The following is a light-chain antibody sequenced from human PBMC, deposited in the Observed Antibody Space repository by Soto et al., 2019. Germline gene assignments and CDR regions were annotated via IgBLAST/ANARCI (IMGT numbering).Light chain of an antibody. CDR2: RAS. Sequence: IMMTQSPATLSMNTGESATLSCRASQNIYYNVAWYQHRPGQAPRLLIYRASTRAPGVPARFSGSGSGTEFTLTISSLQPEDFTVYSCLQYHNLWAFGQGGKVDNK. CDR3: LQYHNLWA. V-gene: IGKV3-15*01. J-gene: IGKJ1*01. CDR1: QNIYYN.